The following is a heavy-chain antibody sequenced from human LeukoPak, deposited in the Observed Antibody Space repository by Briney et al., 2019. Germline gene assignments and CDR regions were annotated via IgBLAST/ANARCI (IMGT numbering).Heavy chain of an antibody. J-gene: IGHJ4*03. Sequence: ASVKVSCKASGYTFTSYDINWVRQATGQGLEWMGWMNPNSGNTGYAQKFQGRVTMTRNTSISTAYMELSSLRSEDTAVYYCARDYDSSGYYEFDYWGQGTTVTVSS. V-gene: IGHV1-8*01. CDR2: MNPNSGNT. D-gene: IGHD3-22*01. CDR1: GYTFTSYD. CDR3: ARDYDSSGYYEFDY.